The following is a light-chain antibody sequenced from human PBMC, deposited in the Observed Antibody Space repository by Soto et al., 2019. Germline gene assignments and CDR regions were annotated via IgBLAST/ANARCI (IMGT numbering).Light chain of an antibody. CDR1: QSISIW. Sequence: DIHLTQSPSTLSASVGDRVTITCRASQSISIWLAWYQQKPGKAPNLLIYKTSSLASGVPSRFSGSGSRKEFILTIRSLQPDEFATYYCQHYNDYSGTFGQGTKGQIK. V-gene: IGKV1-5*03. CDR2: KTS. J-gene: IGKJ1*01. CDR3: QHYNDYSGT.